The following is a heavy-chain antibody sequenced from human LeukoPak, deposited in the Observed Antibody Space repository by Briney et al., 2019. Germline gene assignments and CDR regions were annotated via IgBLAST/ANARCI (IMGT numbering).Heavy chain of an antibody. J-gene: IGHJ4*02. V-gene: IGHV3-66*01. D-gene: IGHD6-19*01. CDR2: IYSGAGT. CDR3: ARDSSGPAY. Sequence: GGSLRLSCAASGFTFSNNYMSWVRQAPGKGLEWVSVIYSGAGTYYADSVKGIFTISRDNSKNTLYLQMNSLRVEDAALYYCARDSSGPAYWCRGTLVTVSS. CDR1: GFTFSNNY.